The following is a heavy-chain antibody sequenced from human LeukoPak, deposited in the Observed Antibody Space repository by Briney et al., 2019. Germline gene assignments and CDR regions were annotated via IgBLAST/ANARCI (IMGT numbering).Heavy chain of an antibody. Sequence: PSETLSLTCTVSGGSVSNYYWSWIRQSPGKGLEWIGYIYYTETSYDPSLKSRVTISADTSKNQFSLRLYSVTAADTAVYYCATRKLGNDYWGQGTLVTVSS. CDR1: GGSVSNYY. D-gene: IGHD7-27*01. V-gene: IGHV4-59*02. CDR2: IYYTET. J-gene: IGHJ4*02. CDR3: ATRKLGNDY.